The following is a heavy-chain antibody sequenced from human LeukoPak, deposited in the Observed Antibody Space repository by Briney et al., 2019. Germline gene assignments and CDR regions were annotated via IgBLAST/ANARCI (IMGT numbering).Heavy chain of an antibody. V-gene: IGHV3-7*01. D-gene: IGHD6-13*01. CDR1: GFTFSSYW. Sequence: SGGSLRLSCEASGFTFSSYWMSWVRRAPGKGLEWVANIKQDGGEKYYVDSVKGRFTISRDNAKNSLYLQMNSLRAEDTAVYYCARDRYISRSWGYDFDYWGQGTLVTVSS. J-gene: IGHJ4*02. CDR3: ARDRYISRSWGYDFDY. CDR2: IKQDGGEK.